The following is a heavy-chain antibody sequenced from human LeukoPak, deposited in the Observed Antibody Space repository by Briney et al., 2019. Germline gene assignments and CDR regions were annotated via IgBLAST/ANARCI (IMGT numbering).Heavy chain of an antibody. V-gene: IGHV4-61*02. D-gene: IGHD2-2*02. CDR2: IYTSGST. J-gene: IGHJ6*03. CDR1: GGSISSGSYY. Sequence: PSQTLSLTCTVPGGSISSGSYYWSWIRQPAGKGLEWIGRIYTSGSTNYNPSLKSRVTISVDTSKNQFSLKLSSVTAADTAVYYCARDRKYCSSTSCYTRSPLYYYYYYMDVWGKGTTVTVSS. CDR3: ARDRKYCSSTSCYTRSPLYYYYYYMDV.